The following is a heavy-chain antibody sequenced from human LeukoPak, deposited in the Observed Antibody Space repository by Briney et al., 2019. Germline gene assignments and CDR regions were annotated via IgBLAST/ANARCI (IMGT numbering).Heavy chain of an antibody. CDR1: GFTFSSYS. Sequence: GGSLRLSCVASGFTFSSYSMNWVHQAPGKGLEWVSYISGSSGTIYYADSVKGRFTISRDNAKNSLYLQMNSLRAEDTAVYYCARRSEFGVLYYMDIWGKGTTVTVSS. V-gene: IGHV3-48*01. J-gene: IGHJ6*03. CDR3: ARRSEFGVLYYMDI. CDR2: ISGSSGTI. D-gene: IGHD3-16*01.